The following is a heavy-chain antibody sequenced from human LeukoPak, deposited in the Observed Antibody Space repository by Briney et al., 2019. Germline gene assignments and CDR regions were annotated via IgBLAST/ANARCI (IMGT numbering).Heavy chain of an antibody. Sequence: GGSRRLSCAASGFTYSNYWMSWVRQAPGKGLEWVANIKQDGSEKYYVDSVKGRFTISRDNSKNTLYLQMNSLRAEDTAVYYCARYGDYPGDYYYYGMDVWGQGTTVTVSS. V-gene: IGHV3-7*01. CDR2: IKQDGSEK. D-gene: IGHD4-17*01. CDR3: ARYGDYPGDYYYYGMDV. J-gene: IGHJ6*02. CDR1: GFTYSNYW.